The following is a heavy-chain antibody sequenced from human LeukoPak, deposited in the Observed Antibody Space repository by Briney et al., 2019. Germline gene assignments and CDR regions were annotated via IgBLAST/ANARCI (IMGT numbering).Heavy chain of an antibody. J-gene: IGHJ6*03. CDR3: ARSGGGRGPGYYYMDV. Sequence: ASVKVSCKASGYTFTSYGISRVRQTPGQGLEWMGWISAYNDKTNYAQKLEGRVTMTTDTSTSTAYMELRSLRSDDTAVYYCARSGGGRGPGYYYMDVWGKGTTVTVSS. CDR2: ISAYNDKT. V-gene: IGHV1-18*01. CDR1: GYTFTSYG. D-gene: IGHD2-15*01.